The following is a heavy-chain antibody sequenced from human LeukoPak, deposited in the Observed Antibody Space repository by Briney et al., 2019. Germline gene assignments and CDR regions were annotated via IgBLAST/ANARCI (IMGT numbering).Heavy chain of an antibody. Sequence: GGSLRLSCAASGFTFSSYSTNWVRQAPGKGLEWVSSISTSSSYIYYADSVKGRFTISSDNAKNSLDLQMNSLRAEDTAVYYCARDMSYYYDGSGYYPDAFDIWGQGTTVTVSS. D-gene: IGHD3-22*01. V-gene: IGHV3-21*01. CDR1: GFTFSSYS. J-gene: IGHJ3*02. CDR2: ISTSSSYI. CDR3: ARDMSYYYDGSGYYPDAFDI.